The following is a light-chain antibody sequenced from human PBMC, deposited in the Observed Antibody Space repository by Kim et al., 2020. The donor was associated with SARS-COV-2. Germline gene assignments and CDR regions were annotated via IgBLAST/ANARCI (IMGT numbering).Light chain of an antibody. J-gene: IGKJ2*02. Sequence: SASAGDRVNIPCRASQNISDWLAWYQQKSGKAPNLLIYKTSTLESGVPSRFSGIGSGTEFTLTISSLQPEDFATYYCHQYYSFPCTFGQGTSWRS. CDR2: KTS. CDR3: HQYYSFPCT. V-gene: IGKV1-5*03. CDR1: QNISDW.